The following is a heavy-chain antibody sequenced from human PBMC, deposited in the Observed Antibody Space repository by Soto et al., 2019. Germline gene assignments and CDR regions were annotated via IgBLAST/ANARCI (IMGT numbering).Heavy chain of an antibody. Sequence: GGSLRLSCAASGFTFSNAWMSWVRQAPGKGLEWVGRIKSKTDGGTTDYAAPVKGRFTISRDDSKNTLYLQMNSLKTEDTAVYFCTTEYDYVWGSYRHTGDYWGQGTLVTV. CDR3: TTEYDYVWGSYRHTGDY. V-gene: IGHV3-15*01. CDR1: GFTFSNAW. J-gene: IGHJ4*02. D-gene: IGHD3-16*02. CDR2: IKSKTDGGTT.